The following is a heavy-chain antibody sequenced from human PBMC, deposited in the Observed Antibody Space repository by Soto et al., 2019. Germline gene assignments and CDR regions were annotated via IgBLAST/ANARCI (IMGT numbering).Heavy chain of an antibody. CDR2: INSGAGNT. J-gene: IGHJ4*02. CDR3: ARLATVTPPYYFDY. Sequence: QVQLVQSGAEVKKPGASVKVSCKASGYTFASFYVHWVRQAPGQGLEWMGVINSGAGNTAYAQKFQGRVTKTSDTSTSTLHMEMSSLRSEDTAVYYCARLATVTPPYYFDYWGQGTLVTVSS. D-gene: IGHD4-17*01. CDR1: GYTFASFY. V-gene: IGHV1-46*01.